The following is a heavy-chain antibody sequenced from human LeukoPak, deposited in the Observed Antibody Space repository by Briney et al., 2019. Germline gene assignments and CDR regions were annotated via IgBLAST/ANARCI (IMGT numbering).Heavy chain of an antibody. CDR3: ARDPYDSSGYWYYFDY. V-gene: IGHV1-18*01. CDR2: ISAYNGNT. J-gene: IGHJ4*02. Sequence: GASVKVSCKASGYTFTSYGISWVRQAPGQGLEWMGRISAYNGNTNYAQKLQGRVTMTTDTSTSTAYMELRSLRSDDTAVYYCARDPYDSSGYWYYFDYWGQGTLVTVSS. CDR1: GYTFTSYG. D-gene: IGHD3-22*01.